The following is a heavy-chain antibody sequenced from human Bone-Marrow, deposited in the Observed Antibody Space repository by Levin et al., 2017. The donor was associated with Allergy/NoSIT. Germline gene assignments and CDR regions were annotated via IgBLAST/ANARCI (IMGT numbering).Heavy chain of an antibody. CDR3: ARDPSPYCRSISCYPHWFDP. Sequence: GESLKISCAASGFTFNNYAMHWVRQAPGKGLEWVAFISYDGSNQYYADSVKGRFTISRDNSKNTLYLQMTSLRPEDTTVYYCARDPSPYCRSISCYPHWFDPWGQGTLVTVSS. V-gene: IGHV3-30-3*01. D-gene: IGHD2-2*01. CDR1: GFTFNNYA. CDR2: ISYDGSNQ. J-gene: IGHJ5*02.